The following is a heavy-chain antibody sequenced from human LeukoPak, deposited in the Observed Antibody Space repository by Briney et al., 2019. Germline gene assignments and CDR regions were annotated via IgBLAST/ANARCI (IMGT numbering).Heavy chain of an antibody. J-gene: IGHJ3*02. CDR3: AREPPKSPTQGFDI. Sequence: PSETLSLTCTVSGGSISSYYWSWIRQPPGKGLEWIGYIYYSGSTNYNPSLKSRVTISVDTSKNQLSLKLSSVTAADTAVYYCAREPPKSPTQGFDIWGQGTMVTVSS. V-gene: IGHV4-59*01. CDR2: IYYSGST. CDR1: GGSISSYY.